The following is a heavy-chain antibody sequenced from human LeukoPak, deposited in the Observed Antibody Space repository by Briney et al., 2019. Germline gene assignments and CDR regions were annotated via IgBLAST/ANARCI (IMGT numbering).Heavy chain of an antibody. CDR2: ISSSGSTI. CDR3: ARGYSMVRGVITSYYYYYGMDV. CDR1: GFTFSSYE. Sequence: GGSLRLSCAASGFTFSSYEMNWVRQAPGKGLEWVSYISSSGSTIYYADSVKGRFTISRDNAKNSLYLQMNSLRAEDTAVYYCARGYSMVRGVITSYYYYYGMDVWGQGTTVTASS. J-gene: IGHJ6*02. V-gene: IGHV3-48*03. D-gene: IGHD3-10*01.